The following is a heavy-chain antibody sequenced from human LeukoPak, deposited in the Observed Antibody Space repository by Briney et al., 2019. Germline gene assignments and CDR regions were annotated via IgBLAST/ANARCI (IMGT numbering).Heavy chain of an antibody. D-gene: IGHD3-10*01. Sequence: PSETLSLTCTVSGGSITRSTYYWGWIRQPAGKGLEWIGRIYTSGSTNYNPSLKSRVTISVDTSKNQFSLKLSSVTAADTAVYYCARRYYGSGSYYRHWGQGTLVTVSS. J-gene: IGHJ4*02. CDR1: GGSITRSTYY. CDR3: ARRYYGSGSYYRH. CDR2: IYTSGST. V-gene: IGHV4-61*02.